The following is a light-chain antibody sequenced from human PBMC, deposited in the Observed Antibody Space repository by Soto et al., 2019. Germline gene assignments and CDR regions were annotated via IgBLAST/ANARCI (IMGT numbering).Light chain of an antibody. CDR3: QYTYSSPRT. Sequence: DIQMTQSPSSLSASIADRVTITCRASQSISSYVSWYQQKPGKAPKLLIYGASSLQSGVPSSFSGSGSGTDFTLTISSLQPEDFATYFCQYTYSSPRTFGQGTKVEIK. V-gene: IGKV1-39*01. CDR2: GAS. CDR1: QSISSY. J-gene: IGKJ1*01.